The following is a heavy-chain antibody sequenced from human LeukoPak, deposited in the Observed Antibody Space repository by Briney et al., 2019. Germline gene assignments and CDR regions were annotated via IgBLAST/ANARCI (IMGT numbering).Heavy chain of an antibody. V-gene: IGHV3-23*01. J-gene: IGHJ4*02. D-gene: IGHD6-19*01. CDR3: AKDRIVMSGFFDY. CDR1: GFTFSSYA. CDR2: ISGRDGNT. Sequence: GGSLRLSCAASGFTFSSYAMSWVRQAPGKGLEWVSGISGRDGNTYYADSVKGRFTISRDNSKNTLYLQMISLRVEDTAIYYCAKDRIVMSGFFDYWGQGTLVAVSS.